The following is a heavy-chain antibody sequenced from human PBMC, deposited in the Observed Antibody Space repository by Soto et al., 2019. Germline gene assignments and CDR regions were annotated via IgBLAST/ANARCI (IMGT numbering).Heavy chain of an antibody. CDR2: INPNGGST. D-gene: IGHD2-15*01. CDR3: ARAGYCSGGTCFHGNCDY. Sequence: QVQLVQSGAEVKRPGASVKVSCKASGYTFTTYYMHWVRQAPGQGLEWLGIINPNGGSTTYAQKFKGRVTMTRDTSTSTGYLELSSLRSEDTAVYYCARAGYCSGGTCFHGNCDYWGQGTLVTVSA. CDR1: GYTFTTYY. V-gene: IGHV1-46*01. J-gene: IGHJ4*02.